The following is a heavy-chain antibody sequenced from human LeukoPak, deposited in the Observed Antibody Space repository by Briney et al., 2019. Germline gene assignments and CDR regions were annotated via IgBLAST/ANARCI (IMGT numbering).Heavy chain of an antibody. V-gene: IGHV4-39*07. CDR3: ARDGLWFGELSARYYYMDV. CDR2: IYYSGST. Sequence: SETLSLTCTVSGGSISSSSYYWGWIRQPPGKGLEWIGSIYYSGSTYYNPSLKSRVTISVDTSKNQFSLKLSSVTAADTAVYYCARDGLWFGELSARYYYMDVWGKGTTVTVSS. D-gene: IGHD3-10*01. CDR1: GGSISSSSYY. J-gene: IGHJ6*03.